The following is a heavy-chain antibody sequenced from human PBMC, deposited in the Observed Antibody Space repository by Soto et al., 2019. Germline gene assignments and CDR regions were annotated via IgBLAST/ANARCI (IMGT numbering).Heavy chain of an antibody. CDR2: ISYDGSNK. J-gene: IGHJ3*02. CDR1: GFTFSSYG. V-gene: IGHV3-30*18. D-gene: IGHD3-22*01. CDR3: AKDYYDSSGYYDNDAAFDI. Sequence: PGGSLRLSCAASGFTFSSYGMHWVRQAPGKGLEWVAVISYDGSNKYYADSVKGRFTISRDNSKNTLYLQMNSLRAEDTAVYYCAKDYYDSSGYYDNDAAFDIWGQGTMVTVS.